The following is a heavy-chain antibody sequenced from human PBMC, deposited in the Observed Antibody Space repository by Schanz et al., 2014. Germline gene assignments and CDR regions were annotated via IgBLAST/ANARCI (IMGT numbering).Heavy chain of an antibody. CDR3: AKNWKDDQKVVRPGWSDGMDV. D-gene: IGHD3-3*01. CDR1: ELTLSTHA. CDR2: ATTGGGA. V-gene: IGHV3-23*01. Sequence: LESGGTLVQPGGSLRLSCAGSELTLSTHAMTWVRQAPGKGLEWVSTATTGGGALYADPVKGRFTVSRDNSKNMLFLQMNSLRVEDTAIYYCAKNWKDDQKVVRPGWSDGMDVWGQGTTVTVSS. J-gene: IGHJ6*02.